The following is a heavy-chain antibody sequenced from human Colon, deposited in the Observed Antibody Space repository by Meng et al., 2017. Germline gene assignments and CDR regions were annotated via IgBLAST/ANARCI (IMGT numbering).Heavy chain of an antibody. J-gene: IGHJ4*01. Sequence: GSLSLSCPVSGFSLSDCWMNCFRHAPGKGLEWVANIKKDGSEKYYMDSVRGRFTISRDNAKNPQYLQMHNVRVEDTAVYYCAGGAGWRVDYWGQGTMVTVSS. D-gene: IGHD2-15*01. CDR3: AGGAGWRVDY. CDR1: GFSLSDCW. V-gene: IGHV3-7*04. CDR2: IKKDGSEK.